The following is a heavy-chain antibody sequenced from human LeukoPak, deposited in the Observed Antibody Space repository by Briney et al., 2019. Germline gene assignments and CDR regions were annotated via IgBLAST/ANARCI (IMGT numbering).Heavy chain of an antibody. CDR3: AKDRPLAAAGREFDY. CDR2: ISAGGDST. V-gene: IGHV3-23*01. J-gene: IGHJ4*02. Sequence: GGSLRLSCATSGFTFTTYAMTWVRQAPGKGLEWVSAISAGGDSTYYADSAKGRFTISRDNSNNTLYLQLDSLRAEDTAVYYCAKDRPLAAAGREFDYWGQGTLVTVSS. CDR1: GFTFTTYA. D-gene: IGHD6-13*01.